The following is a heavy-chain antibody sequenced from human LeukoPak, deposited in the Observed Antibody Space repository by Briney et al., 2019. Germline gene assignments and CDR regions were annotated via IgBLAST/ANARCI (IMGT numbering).Heavy chain of an antibody. Sequence: SETLSLTCTVSGGSISSSSYYWGWIRQPPGKGLEWIGSIYYSGSTYYNPSLKSRVTISVDTSKNQFSLKLSSVTAADTAVYYCASSDLGDPGLYYYDSSGYYPFDYWGQGTLVTVSS. J-gene: IGHJ4*02. V-gene: IGHV4-39*07. CDR1: GGSISSSSYY. D-gene: IGHD3-22*01. CDR3: ASSDLGDPGLYYYDSSGYYPFDY. CDR2: IYYSGST.